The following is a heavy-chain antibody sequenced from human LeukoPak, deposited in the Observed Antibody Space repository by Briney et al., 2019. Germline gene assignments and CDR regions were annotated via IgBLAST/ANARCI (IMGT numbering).Heavy chain of an antibody. CDR3: ARTVAGLFDY. D-gene: IGHD6-19*01. V-gene: IGHV3-7*01. CDR2: IKQDGSEK. J-gene: IGHJ4*02. Sequence: AGGSLRLSCTASGFTFGDYAMSWVRQAPGKGLEWVANIKQDGSEKYYVDSVKGRFTISRDNAKNSLYLQMNSLRAEDTAVYYCARTVAGLFDYWGQGTLVTVSS. CDR1: GFTFGDYA.